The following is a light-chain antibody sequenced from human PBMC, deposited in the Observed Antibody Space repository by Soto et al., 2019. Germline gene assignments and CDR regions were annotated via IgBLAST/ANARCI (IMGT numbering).Light chain of an antibody. Sequence: EIVLTQSPGTLSLSPGERATLSCRASQSVSSSYLAWYQQKPGQSPRLLIFGASSRATGTPDRFSSSGSGTDFTLTISRLEPEDFAVYYCQQYDTSPRTFGQGTTVEIK. CDR3: QQYDTSPRT. J-gene: IGKJ1*01. CDR1: QSVSSSY. V-gene: IGKV3-20*01. CDR2: GAS.